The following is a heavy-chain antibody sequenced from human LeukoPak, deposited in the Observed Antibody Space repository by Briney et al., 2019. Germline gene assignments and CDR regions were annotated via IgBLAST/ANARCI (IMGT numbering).Heavy chain of an antibody. CDR1: GFTFSSYA. CDR3: AKELSSSWSPGSFDP. CDR2: ISGSGGST. J-gene: IGHJ5*02. D-gene: IGHD6-13*01. V-gene: IGHV3-23*01. Sequence: GGSLRLSCAASGFTFSSYAMSWVRQAPGKGLEWVSAISGSGGSTYYADSVKGRFTISRDNSKNTLYLRMNSLRAEDTAVYYCAKELSSSWSPGSFDPWGQGTLVTVST.